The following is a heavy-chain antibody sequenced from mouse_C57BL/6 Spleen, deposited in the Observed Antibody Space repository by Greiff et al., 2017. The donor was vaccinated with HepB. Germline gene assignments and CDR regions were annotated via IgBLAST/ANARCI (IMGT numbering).Heavy chain of an antibody. D-gene: IGHD1-1*01. Sequence: EVKLEESGGDLVKPGGSLKLSCAASGFTFSSYGMSWVRQTPDKRLEWVATISSGGSYTYYPDSVKGRFTISRDNTKNTLYLQMSSLKSEDTAMYYCARDGSSYGYVDVWGTGTTVTVSS. CDR2: ISSGGSYT. V-gene: IGHV5-6*02. CDR3: ARDGSSYGYVDV. J-gene: IGHJ1*03. CDR1: GFTFSSYG.